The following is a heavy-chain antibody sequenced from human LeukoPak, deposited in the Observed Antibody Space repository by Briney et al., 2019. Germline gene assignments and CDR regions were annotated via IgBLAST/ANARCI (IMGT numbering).Heavy chain of an antibody. CDR2: ISAYNGNT. V-gene: IGHV1-18*01. CDR3: ASALNLATGSGWSC. Sequence: ASVKVSCKASGYTFTSYGISGVRQAPGQGLEWMGWISAYNGNTNYAQKLQGRVTMTTDTSTSTAYMELRSLRSDDTAVYYCASALNLATGSGWSCWGQGTLVTVSS. J-gene: IGHJ4*02. D-gene: IGHD6-19*01. CDR1: GYTFTSYG.